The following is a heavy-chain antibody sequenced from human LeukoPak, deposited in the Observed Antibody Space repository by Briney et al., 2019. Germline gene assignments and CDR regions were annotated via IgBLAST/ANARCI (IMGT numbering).Heavy chain of an antibody. CDR2: IKLDGSEK. CDR1: GFTFSAYF. D-gene: IGHD3-3*01. CDR3: ARDQYDTWSRRGNFDS. V-gene: IGHV3-7*03. J-gene: IGHJ4*02. Sequence: GGSLRLSCSASGFTFSAYFMHWVRQAPGKGLEWVANIKLDGSEKNYVDSVKGRFTISRDNTKNSLYLQMNSLRVEDTAVFYCARDQYDTWSRRGNFDSWGQGTLVIVSS.